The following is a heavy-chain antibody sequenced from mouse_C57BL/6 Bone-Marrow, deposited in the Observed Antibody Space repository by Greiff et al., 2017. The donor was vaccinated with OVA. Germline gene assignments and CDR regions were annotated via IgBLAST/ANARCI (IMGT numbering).Heavy chain of an antibody. D-gene: IGHD1-1*01. CDR3: TTNPNYYGSSPYAMDY. Sequence: QVQLQQSGAELVRPGASVTLSCKASGYTFTGYEMHWVKQTPVHGLEWIGAIDPETGGTAYNQKFKGKAILTADKSSSTAYMELRSLTSENSAVYYCTTNPNYYGSSPYAMDYWGQGTSVTVSA. CDR1: GYTFTGYE. V-gene: IGHV1-15*01. J-gene: IGHJ4*01. CDR2: IDPETGGT.